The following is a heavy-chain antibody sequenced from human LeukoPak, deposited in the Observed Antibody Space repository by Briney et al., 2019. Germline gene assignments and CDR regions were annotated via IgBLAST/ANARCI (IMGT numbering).Heavy chain of an antibody. CDR3: ARGQDVVVVAATDGDDAFDI. V-gene: IGHV3-7*01. Sequence: RGSLRLSCAASGFTFSSYWMSWVRQAPGKGLEWVANIKQDGSEKYYVDSVKGRFTISRDNAKNSLYLQMNSLRAEDTAVYYCARGQDVVVVAATDGDDAFDIWGQGTMVTVSS. D-gene: IGHD2-15*01. CDR1: GFTFSSYW. J-gene: IGHJ3*02. CDR2: IKQDGSEK.